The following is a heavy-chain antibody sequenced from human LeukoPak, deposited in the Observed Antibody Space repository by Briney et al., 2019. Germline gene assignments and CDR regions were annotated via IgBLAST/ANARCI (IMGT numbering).Heavy chain of an antibody. CDR1: GFTFSSYA. D-gene: IGHD3-22*01. CDR2: ISYDGSNK. Sequence: PGGSLRLSCAASGFTFSSYAMSWVRQAPGKGLEWVAVISYDGSNKYYADSVKGRFTISRDNSKNTLYLQMNSLRAEDTAVYYCARDQNYYDSSGYFYDAFDIWGQGTMVTVSS. J-gene: IGHJ3*02. V-gene: IGHV3-30-3*01. CDR3: ARDQNYYDSSGYFYDAFDI.